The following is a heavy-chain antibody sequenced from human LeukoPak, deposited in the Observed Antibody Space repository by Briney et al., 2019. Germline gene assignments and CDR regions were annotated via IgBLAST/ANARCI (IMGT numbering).Heavy chain of an antibody. CDR1: GYTFTSYY. J-gene: IGHJ5*02. D-gene: IGHD3-10*01. CDR3: ATISPMARGVMRWFDP. Sequence: ASVKVSCKASGYTFTSYYMHWVRQAPGQGLEWMGIINPSGGSTSYAQKFQGRVTMTEDTSTDTAYMELSSLRSEDTAVYYCATISPMARGVMRWFDPWGQGTLVTASS. CDR2: INPSGGST. V-gene: IGHV1-46*01.